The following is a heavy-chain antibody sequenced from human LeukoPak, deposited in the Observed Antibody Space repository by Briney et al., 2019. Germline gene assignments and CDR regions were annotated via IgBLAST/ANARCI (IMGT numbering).Heavy chain of an antibody. CDR1: GGTFSSYA. CDR3: ARRGGVYDYVWGSYRYDY. D-gene: IGHD3-16*02. V-gene: IGHV1-69*13. Sequence: SVKVSCKASGGTFSSYAISWVRQAPGQGLEWMGGIIPIFGTANYAQKFQGRVTITADESTSTAYMELSSLRSEDTAVYYCARRGGVYDYVWGSYRYDYWGQGTLVTVSS. J-gene: IGHJ4*02. CDR2: IIPIFGTA.